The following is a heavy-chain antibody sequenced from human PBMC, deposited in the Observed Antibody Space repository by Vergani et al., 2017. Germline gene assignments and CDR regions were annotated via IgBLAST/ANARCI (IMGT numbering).Heavy chain of an antibody. V-gene: IGHV3-21*06. D-gene: IGHD2-8*01. Sequence: VQLVESGGGLVKPGGSLRLSCAASGFTFSDFSMSWVRQAPGKGLEWVAFIGSSGPYINYADSVKGRFIISRNNTNNSLLLQLRSLRAEDAAVYYCARDCTSGVCPDNYGMGVWGQGATVTVSS. CDR3: ARDCTSGVCPDNYGMGV. J-gene: IGHJ6*02. CDR1: GFTFSDFS. CDR2: IGSSGPYI.